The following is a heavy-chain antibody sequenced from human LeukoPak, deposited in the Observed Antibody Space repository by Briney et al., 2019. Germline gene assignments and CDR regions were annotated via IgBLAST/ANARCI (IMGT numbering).Heavy chain of an antibody. Sequence: SETLSLTCAVYGGSFSGYYWSWIRQPPGKGLEWIGEINHSGSTNYNPSLKIRVTISVDTSKNQFSPKLSSVTAADTAVYYCARVGGYCSSTSCPNYYYYGMDVWGKGTTVTVSS. V-gene: IGHV4-34*01. CDR3: ARVGGYCSSTSCPNYYYYGMDV. CDR1: GGSFSGYY. D-gene: IGHD2-2*01. CDR2: INHSGST. J-gene: IGHJ6*04.